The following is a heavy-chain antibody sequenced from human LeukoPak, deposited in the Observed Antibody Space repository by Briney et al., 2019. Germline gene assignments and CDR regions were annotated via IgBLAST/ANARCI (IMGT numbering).Heavy chain of an antibody. CDR2: ISYDGSNK. D-gene: IGHD2-2*01. CDR1: GFTFSSYA. Sequence: GRSLRLSCAASGFTFSSYAMHWVRQAPGKGLEWVAVISYDGSNKYYADSVKGRFTISRDNSKNTLYLQMNSLRAEDTAVYYCARGEVGYCSSTSCYYFDYWGQGTLVTVSS. V-gene: IGHV3-30-3*01. J-gene: IGHJ4*02. CDR3: ARGEVGYCSSTSCYYFDY.